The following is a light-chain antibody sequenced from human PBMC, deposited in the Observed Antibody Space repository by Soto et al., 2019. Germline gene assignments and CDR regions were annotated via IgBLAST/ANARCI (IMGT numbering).Light chain of an antibody. Sequence: EIVLTQSPGTLSLSLGERVTLSCRASQSVSSNYLAWYQQKPGQAPRLLIYGVSSRATGIPDRFTGSGSGRDFALTISRLEPEDFAVYYCQQYGRSPYSFGQGTKVDTK. CDR3: QQYGRSPYS. CDR1: QSVSSNY. V-gene: IGKV3-20*01. J-gene: IGKJ2*01. CDR2: GVS.